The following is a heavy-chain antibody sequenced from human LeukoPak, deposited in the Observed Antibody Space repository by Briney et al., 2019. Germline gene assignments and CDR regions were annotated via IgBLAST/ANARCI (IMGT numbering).Heavy chain of an antibody. D-gene: IGHD3-22*01. CDR2: ISYDGSNK. J-gene: IGHJ4*02. V-gene: IGHV3-30-3*01. CDR3: AKDPSAGSPDYYDSSGYYFDY. Sequence: GGSLRLSCAASGFTFSSYAMHWVRQAPGKGLEWVAVISYDGSNKYYADSVKGRFTISRDNSKNTLYLQMNSLRAEDTAVYYCAKDPSAGSPDYYDSSGYYFDYWGQGTLVTVSS. CDR1: GFTFSSYA.